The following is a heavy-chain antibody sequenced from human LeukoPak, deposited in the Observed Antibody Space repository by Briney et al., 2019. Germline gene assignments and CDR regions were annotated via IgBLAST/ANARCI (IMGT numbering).Heavy chain of an antibody. CDR3: ATIPAARYYYYYGMDV. CDR2: INHSGST. Sequence: SETLSLTCAVYGGSFSGYYWSWIRQPPGKGLEWIGEINHSGSTNYNPSLRSRVTISVDTSKNQFSLKLSSVTAADTAVYYCATIPAARYYYYYGMDVWGQGTTVTVSS. D-gene: IGHD2-2*01. CDR1: GGSFSGYY. J-gene: IGHJ6*02. V-gene: IGHV4-34*01.